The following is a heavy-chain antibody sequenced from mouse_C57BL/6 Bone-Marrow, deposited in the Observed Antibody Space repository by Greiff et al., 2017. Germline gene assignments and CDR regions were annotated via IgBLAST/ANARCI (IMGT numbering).Heavy chain of an antibody. Sequence: QVQLKESGAELARPGASVKLSCKASGYTFTSYGISWVKQRTGQGLEWIGEIYPRSGNTYYNEKFKGKATLTADKSSSTAYMELRSLTSEDSAVYFCARSGWLLPTWFAYWGQGTLVTVSA. J-gene: IGHJ3*01. CDR1: GYTFTSYG. D-gene: IGHD2-3*01. V-gene: IGHV1-81*01. CDR2: IYPRSGNT. CDR3: ARSGWLLPTWFAY.